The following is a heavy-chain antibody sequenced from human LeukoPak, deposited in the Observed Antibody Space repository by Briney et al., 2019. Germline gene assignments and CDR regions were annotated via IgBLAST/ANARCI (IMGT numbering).Heavy chain of an antibody. J-gene: IGHJ3*02. CDR2: INWNGGST. CDR3: ARHLGLWFGELLIPGAFDI. V-gene: IGHV3-20*04. D-gene: IGHD3-10*01. CDR1: GFTFDDYG. Sequence: GGSLRLSCAASGFTFDDYGMSWVRQAPGKGLEWVSGINWNGGSTVYADSVKGRFTISRDNAKNSLYLQMNSLRAEDTALYYCARHLGLWFGELLIPGAFDIWGQGTMVIVSS.